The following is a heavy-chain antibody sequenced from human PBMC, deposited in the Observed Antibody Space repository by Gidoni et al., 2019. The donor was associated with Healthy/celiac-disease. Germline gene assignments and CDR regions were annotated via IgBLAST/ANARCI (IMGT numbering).Heavy chain of an antibody. CDR3: ATQKRITMIWN. D-gene: IGHD3-22*01. CDR1: GFTFSSYA. CDR2: ISGSGGST. V-gene: IGHV3-23*01. Sequence: EVQLLESGGGLVQPGGYLSLSCAAPGFTFSSYAMSWVRQAPGKGLEWVSAISGSGGSTYYADSVKGRFTISRDNSKNTLYLQMNSRRAEDTAVYYCATQKRITMIWNWGQGTLVTVSS. J-gene: IGHJ4*02.